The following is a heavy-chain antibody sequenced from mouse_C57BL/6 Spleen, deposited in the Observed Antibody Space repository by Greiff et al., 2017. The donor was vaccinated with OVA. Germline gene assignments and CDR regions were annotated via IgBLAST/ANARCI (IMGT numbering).Heavy chain of an antibody. CDR1: GYTFTGYW. Sequence: VKLMESGAELMKPGASVKLSCKATGYTFTGYWIEWVKQRPGHGLEWIGEILPGSGSTNYNEKLKGKATFTADTSSNTAYMQLSSLTTEDSAIYDCATGRGDSSGWFAYWGQGTLVTVSA. V-gene: IGHV1-9*01. CDR3: ATGRGDSSGWFAY. J-gene: IGHJ3*01. CDR2: ILPGSGST. D-gene: IGHD3-2*02.